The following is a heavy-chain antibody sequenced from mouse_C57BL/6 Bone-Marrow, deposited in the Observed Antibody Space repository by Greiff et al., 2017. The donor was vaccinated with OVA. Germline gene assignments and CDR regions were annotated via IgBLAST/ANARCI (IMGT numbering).Heavy chain of an antibody. V-gene: IGHV2-9-1*01. D-gene: IGHD2-3*01. CDR2: LWTGGGT. CDR3: AREGDGYYMFAY. J-gene: IGHJ3*01. Sequence: VKLVESGPGLVAPSQSLSITCTVSGFSLTRYAISWVRQPPGKGLEWLGVLWTGGGTNYNSALKSRQSISKDNSKSQVFLKMNSLQTDDTARYYCAREGDGYYMFAYWGQGTLVTVSA. CDR1: GFSLTRYA.